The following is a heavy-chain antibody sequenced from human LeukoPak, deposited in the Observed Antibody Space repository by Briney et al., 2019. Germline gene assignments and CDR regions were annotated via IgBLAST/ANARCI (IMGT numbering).Heavy chain of an antibody. CDR1: GGSISSGDYY. V-gene: IGHV4-30-4*01. Sequence: SETLSLTCTVSGGSISSGDYYWSWIRQPPGKGLEWIGYIYYSGSTYYNPSLKSRVTISVDTSKNQFSLKLSSVTAADTAVYYCARAAAGTKEYYYYGMDVWGQGTTVTVSS. D-gene: IGHD6-13*01. CDR3: ARAAAGTKEYYYYGMDV. CDR2: IYYSGST. J-gene: IGHJ6*02.